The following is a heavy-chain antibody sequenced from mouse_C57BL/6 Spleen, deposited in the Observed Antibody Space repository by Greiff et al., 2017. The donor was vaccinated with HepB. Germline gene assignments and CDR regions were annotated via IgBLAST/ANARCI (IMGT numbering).Heavy chain of an antibody. V-gene: IGHV2-6-1*01. D-gene: IGHD1-1*01. CDR3: ARHAYYYGSSYEMDY. J-gene: IGHJ4*01. Sequence: VQLQQSGPGLVAPSQSLSITCTVSGFSLTSYGVHWVRQPPGKGLEWLVVIWSDGSTTYNSALKSRLSISKDNSKSQVFLKMNSLQTDDTAMYYCARHAYYYGSSYEMDYWGQGTSVTVSS. CDR2: IWSDGST. CDR1: GFSLTSYG.